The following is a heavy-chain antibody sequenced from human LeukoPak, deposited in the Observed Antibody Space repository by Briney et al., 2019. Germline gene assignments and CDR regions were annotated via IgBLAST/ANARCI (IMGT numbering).Heavy chain of an antibody. D-gene: IGHD3-10*01. Sequence: NPSETLSLTCTVSGGSISSYYWSWIRQPAGKGLEWIGRIYTSGSTNYNPSLKSRVTMSVDTSKNQFSLKLSSVTAADTAVYYCARDFGSGYYYYMDVWGKGTTVTVSS. CDR3: ARDFGSGYYYYMDV. V-gene: IGHV4-4*07. CDR2: IYTSGST. J-gene: IGHJ6*03. CDR1: GGSISSYY.